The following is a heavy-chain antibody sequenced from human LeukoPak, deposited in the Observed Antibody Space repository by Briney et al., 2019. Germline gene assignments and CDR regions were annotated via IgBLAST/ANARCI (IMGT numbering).Heavy chain of an antibody. V-gene: IGHV3-74*01. J-gene: IGHJ4*02. D-gene: IGHD6-19*01. Sequence: GGPLRLSCAASGFTFSEYWMLWVRHAPGKGLESVSRINTDGTVTTYADSVKGRFTVSRDNADNTMFLQMNSVRDEDTAVYYCATKQWLAPPPDSWGQGTPVTVSS. CDR1: GFTFSEYW. CDR3: ATKQWLAPPPDS. CDR2: INTDGTVT.